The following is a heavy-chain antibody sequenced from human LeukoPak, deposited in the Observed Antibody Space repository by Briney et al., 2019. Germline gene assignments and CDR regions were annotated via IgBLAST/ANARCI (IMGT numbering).Heavy chain of an antibody. V-gene: IGHV1-46*01. D-gene: IGHD3-16*01. CDR3: AREITKDVFLDAFDI. J-gene: IGHJ3*02. Sequence: ASVKVSCKASGYTFTSYYMHWVRQAPGQGLEWMGIINPSGGSTSYARKFQGRVTMTRDTSTSTVYMELSSLRSEDTAVYYCAREITKDVFLDAFDIWGQGTMVTVSS. CDR1: GYTFTSYY. CDR2: INPSGGST.